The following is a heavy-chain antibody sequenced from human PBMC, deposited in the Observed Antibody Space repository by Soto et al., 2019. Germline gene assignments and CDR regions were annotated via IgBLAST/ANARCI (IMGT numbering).Heavy chain of an antibody. CDR3: ARLKKGTGYYYYYYMDV. CDR1: GGSFSGYY. CDR2: INHSGST. D-gene: IGHD3-10*01. Sequence: SETLSLTCAVYGGSFSGYYWSWIRQPPGKGLEWIGEINHSGSTNYNPSLKSRVTISVDTSKNQFSLKLSSVTAADTAVYYCARLKKGTGYYYYYYMDVWGKGTTVTVSS. J-gene: IGHJ6*03. V-gene: IGHV4-34*01.